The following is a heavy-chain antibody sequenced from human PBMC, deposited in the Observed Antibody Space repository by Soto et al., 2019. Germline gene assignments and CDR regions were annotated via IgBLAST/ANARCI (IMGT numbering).Heavy chain of an antibody. V-gene: IGHV4-59*08. J-gene: IGHJ6*02. CDR3: VRQGIGTLHGLVDV. CDR2: IYRGGST. Sequence: SETLSLTCTVSSDSTSTLNWGWIRQPPEKGLEWIGYIYRGGSTGYNPSLKTRVTISMDTSTNQLSLKLSSVTAADTAVYYCVRQGIGTLHGLVDVCGQGTTVIVSS. CDR1: SDSTSTLN. D-gene: IGHD3-10*01.